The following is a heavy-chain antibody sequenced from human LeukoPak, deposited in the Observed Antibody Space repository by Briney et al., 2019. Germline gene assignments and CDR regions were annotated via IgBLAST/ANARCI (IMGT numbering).Heavy chain of an antibody. CDR3: ATVPAAMPTFYYGMDV. J-gene: IGHJ6*02. Sequence: AGGSLRLSCAASGFTFSSYSMNWVRQAPGKGLEWVSSISSSSSYIYYADSVKGRFTISRDNAKNSLYLQMNSLRAEDTAVYYCATVPAAMPTFYYGMDVWGQGTTVTVSS. V-gene: IGHV3-21*01. CDR1: GFTFSSYS. D-gene: IGHD2-2*01. CDR2: ISSSSSYI.